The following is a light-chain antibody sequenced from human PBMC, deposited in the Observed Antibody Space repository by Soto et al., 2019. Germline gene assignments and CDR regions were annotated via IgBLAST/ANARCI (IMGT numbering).Light chain of an antibody. CDR3: QQFATSPRT. V-gene: IGKV3-20*01. CDR2: GAS. J-gene: IGKJ1*01. CDR1: QSISDNY. Sequence: EIVMTQSPATLSVSAGGRATLSCRASQSISDNYLAWYQQTPGEAHSLINGASRRATGIPARFSGGGSGTDFTLTISRLEPEDFAVYYCQQFATSPRTFGRGTKVDNK.